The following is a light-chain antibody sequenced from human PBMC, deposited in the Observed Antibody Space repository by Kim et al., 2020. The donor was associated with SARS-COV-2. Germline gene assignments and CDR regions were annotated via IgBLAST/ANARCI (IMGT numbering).Light chain of an antibody. V-gene: IGLV3-1*01. CDR2: RDN. CDR3: QAWDSSTFYV. J-gene: IGLJ1*01. CDR1: KLGDKY. Sequence: SYELTQPPSVSVSPGQRVSITCSGDKLGDKYVSWYQQRPGQSPALVIYRDNKRPSGIPERFSGSHSGNTATLTISGTHAMDEADYYCQAWDSSTFYVFGPGTKVTVL.